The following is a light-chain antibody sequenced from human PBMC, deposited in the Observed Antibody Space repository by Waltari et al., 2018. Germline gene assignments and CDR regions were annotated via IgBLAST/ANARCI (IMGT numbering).Light chain of an antibody. J-gene: IGLJ1*01. CDR2: DVS. CDR3: SSYTTNRHYV. CDR1: NSDVGAYDY. Sequence: QSDLTQPASVSGSPGQSITISCTGTNSDVGAYDYVSWYQQYPGKAPKLVIFDVSSRPAGASGRFPGSKSGNTASLIISHLQAEDEADYYCSSYTTNRHYVFGAGTKVTVL. V-gene: IGLV2-14*01.